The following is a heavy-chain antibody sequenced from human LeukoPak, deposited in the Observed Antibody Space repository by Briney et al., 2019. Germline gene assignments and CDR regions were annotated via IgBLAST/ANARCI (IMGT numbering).Heavy chain of an antibody. CDR3: ARMIAYYMDV. Sequence: ASVKVSCKASGYTFTGYYIRWVRQAPGQGLEWMGWINPNTGATNYARNFQGRVTMTRDTSISTAYMELSWLRSDDTAMYYCARMIAYYMDVWGKGTTVTVSS. CDR1: GYTFTGYY. CDR2: INPNTGAT. J-gene: IGHJ6*03. D-gene: IGHD2-21*01. V-gene: IGHV1-2*02.